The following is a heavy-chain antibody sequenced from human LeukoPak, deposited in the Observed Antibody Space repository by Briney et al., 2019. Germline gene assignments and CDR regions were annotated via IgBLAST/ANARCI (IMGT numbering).Heavy chain of an antibody. D-gene: IGHD4-17*01. V-gene: IGHV1-18*01. CDR1: GYTFTSYG. Sequence: ASVKVSCKASGYTFTSYGITWVRQAPGQGLEWMGWISAYSDNTHYAQKFQGTVTMTTDTSTSTAYMELRSLRSDDTAVYYSARSGDYAIEDFDYWGQGTLVTVSS. J-gene: IGHJ4*02. CDR3: ARSGDYAIEDFDY. CDR2: ISAYSDNT.